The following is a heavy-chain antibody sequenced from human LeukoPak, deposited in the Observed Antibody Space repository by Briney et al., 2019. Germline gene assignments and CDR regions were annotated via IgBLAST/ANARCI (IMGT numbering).Heavy chain of an antibody. J-gene: IGHJ2*01. Sequence: SETLSLICPVAGGSINGRGYHWGWIRQPPGKGLEWIGTIYYRGTTYYKPSLKSRVTISLDTPKNQLSLSLTSMTAADTAVYYCARGSYFDLWGRGTLVTVSS. CDR2: IYYRGTT. V-gene: IGHV4-39*07. CDR3: ARGSYFDL. CDR1: GGSINGRGYH.